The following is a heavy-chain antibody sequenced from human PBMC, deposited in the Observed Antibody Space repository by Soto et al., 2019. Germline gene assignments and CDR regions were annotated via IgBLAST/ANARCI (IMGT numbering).Heavy chain of an antibody. Sequence: ASVKVSCKASGYTFIDYYIHWLRQAPGQGPEWTGWIIPKSGDTKYSEKFQGRVAMTRDTSINTAYMEMTSLRSDDTAVYYCARGFYDSSGFFYAGWFGPWGQGTLVTVSS. D-gene: IGHD3-22*01. CDR1: GYTFIDYY. J-gene: IGHJ5*02. V-gene: IGHV1-2*02. CDR2: IIPKSGDT. CDR3: ARGFYDSSGFFYAGWFGP.